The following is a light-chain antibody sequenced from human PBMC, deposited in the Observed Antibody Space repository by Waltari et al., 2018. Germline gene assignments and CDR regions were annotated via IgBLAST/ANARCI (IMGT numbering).Light chain of an antibody. V-gene: IGKV1-9*01. CDR2: VAS. J-gene: IGKJ5*01. CDR3: QQLNNYPLT. CDR1: RGISSY. Sequence: DIQLTQSPSFLSASVGDRVTITCRASRGISSYLAWYQQKPGKAPKLLIYVASTLQSGVPSRFSGSGSGTEFTLTISSLQPEDFATYYCQQLNNYPLTFGQGTRLEIK.